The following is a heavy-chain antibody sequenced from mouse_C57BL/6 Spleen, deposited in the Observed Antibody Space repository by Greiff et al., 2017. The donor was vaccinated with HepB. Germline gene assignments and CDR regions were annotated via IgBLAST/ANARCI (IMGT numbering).Heavy chain of an antibody. CDR3: ANYYGSRNWYFDV. J-gene: IGHJ1*03. D-gene: IGHD1-1*01. CDR2: ISSGSSTI. CDR1: GFTFSDYG. Sequence: EVMLVESGGGLVKPGGSLKLSCAASGFTFSDYGMHWVRQAPEKGLEWVAYISSGSSTIYYADTVKGRFTISRDNAKNTLFLQMTSLRSEDTAMYYCANYYGSRNWYFDVWGTGTTVTVSS. V-gene: IGHV5-17*01.